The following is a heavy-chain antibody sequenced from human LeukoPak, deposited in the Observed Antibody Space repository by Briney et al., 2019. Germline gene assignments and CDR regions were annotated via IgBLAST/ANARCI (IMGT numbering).Heavy chain of an antibody. V-gene: IGHV3-11*04. J-gene: IGHJ5*02. CDR3: ARELGYQLNWFDP. CDR2: ISSSGSTI. D-gene: IGHD2-2*01. CDR1: GFTFSHYY. Sequence: GGSLRLSCAASGFTFSHYYMSWIRQAPGKGLEWVSYISSSGSTIYYADSVKGRFTISRDNAKNSLYLQMNSLRAEDTAVYYCARELGYQLNWFDPWGQGTLVTVSS.